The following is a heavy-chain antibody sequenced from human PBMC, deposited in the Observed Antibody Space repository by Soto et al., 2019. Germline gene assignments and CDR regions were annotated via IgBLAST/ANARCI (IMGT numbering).Heavy chain of an antibody. Sequence: ASGKVSYNASGYTFTNYPITWERQAPGQGLEWMGWINAYNQNTIYAQKFQGRVTMTTDTSTSTSYLELGSLRSDDTAVYYCGRESSGSGWSFDFWGQGSLVPVS. V-gene: IGHV1-18*04. CDR3: GRESSGSGWSFDF. CDR2: INAYNQNT. D-gene: IGHD6-19*01. CDR1: GYTFTNYP. J-gene: IGHJ4*02.